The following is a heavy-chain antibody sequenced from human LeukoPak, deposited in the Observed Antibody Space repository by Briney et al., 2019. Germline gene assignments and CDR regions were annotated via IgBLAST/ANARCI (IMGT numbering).Heavy chain of an antibody. CDR2: ISYDGSNK. V-gene: IGHV3-30*03. Sequence: GGSLRLSCAASGFTFSSYGMHWVRQAPGKGLEWVAVISYDGSNKYYADSVKGRFTISRDNSKNTLYLQMNSLRAEDTAVYYCARVGSIFGVVIDYWDQGTLVTVSS. CDR3: ARVGSIFGVVIDY. J-gene: IGHJ4*02. D-gene: IGHD3-3*01. CDR1: GFTFSSYG.